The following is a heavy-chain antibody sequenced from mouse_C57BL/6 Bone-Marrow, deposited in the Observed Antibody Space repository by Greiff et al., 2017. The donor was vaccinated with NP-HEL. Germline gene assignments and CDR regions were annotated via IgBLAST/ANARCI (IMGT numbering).Heavy chain of an antibody. V-gene: IGHV5-6*02. CDR1: GFTFSSYG. CDR3: ARGKGHCFAY. J-gene: IGHJ3*01. CDR2: ISSGGSYT. D-gene: IGHD3-3*01. Sequence: DVKLVESGGDLVKPGGSLKLSCAASGFTFSSYGMSWVRQTPDKRLEWVATISSGGSYTYYPDSVKGRFTISRDNAKNTLYLQMSSLKSEDTAMYYCARGKGHCFAYWGQGTLVTVSA.